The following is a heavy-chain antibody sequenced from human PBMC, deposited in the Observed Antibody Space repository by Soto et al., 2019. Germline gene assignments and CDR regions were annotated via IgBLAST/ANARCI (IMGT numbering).Heavy chain of an antibody. CDR1: PGSISSQY. Sequence: SETLSPPGTVSPGSISSQYWSWFRQPPGKGLIGIVTIDYSGITNYNPFLKSRVSISVDTSTNQFSLRLTSVTAADTVVYFCARDLGAMILLVGHSILLEPWGEGALVSVSS. CDR2: IDYSGIT. CDR3: ARDLGAMILLVGHSILLEP. D-gene: IGHD5-12*01. J-gene: IGHJ5*02. V-gene: IGHV4-59*11.